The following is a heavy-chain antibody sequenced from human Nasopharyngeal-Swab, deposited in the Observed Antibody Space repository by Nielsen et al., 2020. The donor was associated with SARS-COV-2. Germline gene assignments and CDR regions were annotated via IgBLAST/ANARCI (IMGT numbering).Heavy chain of an antibody. J-gene: IGHJ6*02. Sequence: SENLSLTCAVYGGSCRGYNWRRIRQPRGKGLEWIGEINHSGSTNYNPSLKRRVSISVDTSKNHFSLKLSSVTAADTALYYCARDEVRGVISPWVRYSYGMDVWGQGTTVTVSS. D-gene: IGHD3-10*01. CDR1: GGSCRGYN. V-gene: IGHV4-34*01. CDR2: INHSGST. CDR3: ARDEVRGVISPWVRYSYGMDV.